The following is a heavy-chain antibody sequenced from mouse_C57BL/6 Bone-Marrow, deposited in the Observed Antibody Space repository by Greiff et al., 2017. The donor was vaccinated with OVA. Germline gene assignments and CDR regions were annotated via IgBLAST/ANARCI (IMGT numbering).Heavy chain of an antibody. CDR1: GYTFTSYG. V-gene: IGHV1-81*01. Sequence: VQGVESGAELARPGASVKLSCKASGYTFTSYGISWVKQRTGQGLEWIGEIYPRSGNTYYNEKFKGKATLTADKSSSTAYMELRSLTSEDSAVYFCARKRGYDWYFDVWGTGTTVTVSS. CDR2: IYPRSGNT. CDR3: ARKRGYDWYFDV. J-gene: IGHJ1*03. D-gene: IGHD3-2*02.